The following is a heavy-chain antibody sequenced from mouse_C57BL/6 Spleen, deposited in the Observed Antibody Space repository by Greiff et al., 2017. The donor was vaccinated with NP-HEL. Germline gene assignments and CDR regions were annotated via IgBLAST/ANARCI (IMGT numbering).Heavy chain of an antibody. CDR1: GYAFSSSW. D-gene: IGHD2-3*01. V-gene: IGHV1-82*01. CDR2: IYPGDGDT. CDR3: VDDGYSPYAKDY. J-gene: IGHJ4*01. Sequence: QVQLQQSGPELVKPGASVKISCKASGYAFSSSWMNWVKQRPGKGLEWFGRIYPGDGDTNYNGKFTGKATLTADKSYSTAYMQLSSLTSENSAVYICVDDGYSPYAKDYWGQGTSGTVSS.